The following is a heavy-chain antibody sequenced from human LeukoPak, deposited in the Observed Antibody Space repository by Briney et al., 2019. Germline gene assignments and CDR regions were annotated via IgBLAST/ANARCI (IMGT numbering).Heavy chain of an antibody. CDR3: ASGVVPAANLDY. Sequence: PSETLSLTCAVYGGSFSGYYWSWIRQPPGKGLEWIGSIYYSGSTYYNPSLKSRVTISVDTSKNQFSLKLSSVTAADTAVYYCASGVVPAANLDYWGQGTLVTVSS. D-gene: IGHD2-2*01. V-gene: IGHV4-34*01. CDR1: GGSFSGYY. CDR2: IYYSGST. J-gene: IGHJ4*02.